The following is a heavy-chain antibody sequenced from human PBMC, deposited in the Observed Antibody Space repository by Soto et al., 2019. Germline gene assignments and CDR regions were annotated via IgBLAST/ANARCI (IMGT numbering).Heavy chain of an antibody. D-gene: IGHD6-13*01. CDR1: GFTFSSYS. V-gene: IGHV3-21*01. Sequence: EVQLVESGGGLVKPGGSLRLSCAASGFTFSSYSMNWVRQAPGKGLEWVSSISSSSSYIYYADSVKGRFTISRDNAKNSLYLQMNSMRAEDTAVYYCASRSAVIAAAGPLGMEVWGQGTTVTVSS. CDR2: ISSSSSYI. CDR3: ASRSAVIAAAGPLGMEV. J-gene: IGHJ6*02.